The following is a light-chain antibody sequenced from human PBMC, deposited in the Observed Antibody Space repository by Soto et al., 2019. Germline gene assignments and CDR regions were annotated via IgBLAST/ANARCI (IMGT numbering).Light chain of an antibody. J-gene: IGLJ2*01. V-gene: IGLV2-14*01. CDR3: TSCTTSDTPPVI. CDR2: EVS. Sequence: QSALTQPASVSGSPGQSITISCTGTSSDVGGYNYVSWYQHHPGKAPKLIIHEVSNRPSGVSHRFSGSKSGNTASLTISGLQAEDEADYYCTSCTTSDTPPVIFGGGTKLTVL. CDR1: SSDVGGYNY.